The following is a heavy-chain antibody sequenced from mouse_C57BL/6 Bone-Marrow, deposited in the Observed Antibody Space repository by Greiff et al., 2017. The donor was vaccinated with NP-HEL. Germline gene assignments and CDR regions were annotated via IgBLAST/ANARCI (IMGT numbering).Heavy chain of an antibody. J-gene: IGHJ4*01. CDR1: GYTFTSYW. D-gene: IGHD2-1*01. V-gene: IGHV1-50*01. CDR3: AKEGIYYGNYYAMDY. CDR2: IDPSDSYT. Sequence: QVQLKQPGAELAKPGASVKLSCKASGYTFTSYWMQWVKQRPGQGLEWIGEIDPSDSYTNYNQKFKGKATLTVDTSSSTAYMQLSSLTSEDSAVYYCAKEGIYYGNYYAMDYWGQGTSVTVSS.